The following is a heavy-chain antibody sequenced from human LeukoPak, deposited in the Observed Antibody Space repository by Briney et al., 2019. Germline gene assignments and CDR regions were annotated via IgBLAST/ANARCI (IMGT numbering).Heavy chain of an antibody. CDR2: ISSSSAYI. CDR1: GFTFSNYD. V-gene: IGHV3-21*01. J-gene: IGHJ4*02. D-gene: IGHD3-3*01. Sequence: GGSLRLSCAASGFTFSNYDMTWVRQAPGKGLEWVSSISSSSAYIHYADSVKGRFTISRDNPKNSLYLQMNSLRAEDTAVYYCARDSDMELRFPHWGQGTLVTVSS. CDR3: ARDSDMELRFPH.